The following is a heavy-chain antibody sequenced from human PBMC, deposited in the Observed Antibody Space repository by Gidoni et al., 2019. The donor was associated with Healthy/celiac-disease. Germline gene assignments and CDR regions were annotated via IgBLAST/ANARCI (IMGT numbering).Heavy chain of an antibody. CDR3: ASEDITYAFDI. CDR2: IYISGST. Sequence: QVQLQESGPGLVKPSETLSLTCPVSGGSISTYYWSWIRQPAGKGLEWIGRIYISGSTNYNPSLKSRVTMSVDTSKNQFSLKLSSVTAADTAVYYCASEDITYAFDIWGQGTMVTVSS. V-gene: IGHV4-4*07. J-gene: IGHJ3*02. CDR1: GGSISTYY. D-gene: IGHD5-12*01.